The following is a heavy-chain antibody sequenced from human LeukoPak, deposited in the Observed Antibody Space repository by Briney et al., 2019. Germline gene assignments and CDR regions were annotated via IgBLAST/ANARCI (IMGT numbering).Heavy chain of an antibody. D-gene: IGHD3-3*01. CDR3: ARVGGRFLEWLLIN. V-gene: IGHV4-38-2*01. CDR1: GYSISSGYY. Sequence: SETLSLTCAVSGYSISSGYYWGWIRQPPGKGLEWIGSIYHSGSTYYNPSLKSRVTISVDTPKNQFSLKLSSVTAADTAVYYCARVGGRFLEWLLINWGQGTLVTVSS. CDR2: IYHSGST. J-gene: IGHJ4*02.